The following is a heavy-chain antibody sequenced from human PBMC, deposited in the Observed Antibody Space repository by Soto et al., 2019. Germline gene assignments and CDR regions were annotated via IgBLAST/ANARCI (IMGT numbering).Heavy chain of an antibody. Sequence: QVQLVQSGAEVKKPGYSVRVSCKASGSIFSSYTISWVRHAPGQGLAWMGRLITILGETNSAQKFQGRVTLTADKSANSAYMQLNSLRLEDTAVYYCARGLGGRMDDW. CDR3: ARGLGGRMDD. CDR1: GSIFSSYT. V-gene: IGHV1-69*08. CDR2: LITILGET. J-gene: IGHJ6*01. D-gene: IGHD3-16*01.